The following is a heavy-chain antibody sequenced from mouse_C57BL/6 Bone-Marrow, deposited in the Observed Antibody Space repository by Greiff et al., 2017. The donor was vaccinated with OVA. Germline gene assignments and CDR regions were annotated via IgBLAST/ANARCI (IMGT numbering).Heavy chain of an antibody. CDR3: ARSCDCGSSYAMDY. V-gene: IGHV1-72*01. D-gene: IGHD1-1*01. CDR2: IDPTSGGT. CDR1: GYTFTSYW. J-gene: IGHJ4*01. Sequence: QVQLQQPGAELVKPGASVKLSCKASGYTFTSYWMHWVKQRPGRGLEWIGRIDPTSGGTNYNEKFKSKATLTVDKPSSTAYMQLSSLTSEDSAVYYGARSCDCGSSYAMDYWGQGTSVTVSS.